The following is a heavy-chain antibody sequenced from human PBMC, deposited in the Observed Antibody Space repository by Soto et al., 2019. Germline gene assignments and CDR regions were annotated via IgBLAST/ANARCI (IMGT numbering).Heavy chain of an antibody. Sequence: GGSLRLSCAASGFTFSDYYMSWIRQAPGKGLEWISYISSSGGAIYHADSVKGRFTISRDNAKNSLYLQMNGLRAEDTAVYYCAKGVATAVPALDYWGQGTLVTVSS. J-gene: IGHJ4*02. CDR2: ISSSGGAI. CDR3: AKGVATAVPALDY. D-gene: IGHD2-21*02. V-gene: IGHV3-11*01. CDR1: GFTFSDYY.